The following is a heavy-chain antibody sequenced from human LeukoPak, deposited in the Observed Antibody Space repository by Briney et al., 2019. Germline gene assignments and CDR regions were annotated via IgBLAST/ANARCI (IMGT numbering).Heavy chain of an antibody. CDR1: GFTFSSYA. D-gene: IGHD3-10*01. CDR3: AKHYYDSGRWTFDI. Sequence: GGSLRLSCAASGFTFSSYAMSWVRQSPGKGLEWVSVIGRGGGATYYADSVKGRFTISRDNSKNTLYLQMNSLRAEDTAVYYCAKHYYDSGRWTFDIWGRGTTVTVSS. J-gene: IGHJ3*02. V-gene: IGHV3-23*01. CDR2: IGRGGGAT.